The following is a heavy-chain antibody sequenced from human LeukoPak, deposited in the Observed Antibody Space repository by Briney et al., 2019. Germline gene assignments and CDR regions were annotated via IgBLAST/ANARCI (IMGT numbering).Heavy chain of an antibody. V-gene: IGHV1-46*01. D-gene: IGHD2-15*01. Sequence: ASVKVSCKASGYTFTSYYMHWVRQAPGQGLEWMGIINPSGGSTSYAQKFKGRVTMTRDMSTSTVYMELSSLRSEDTAVYYCASQSPLYCSGGSCYDYWGQGTLVTVSS. J-gene: IGHJ4*02. CDR2: INPSGGST. CDR1: GYTFTSYY. CDR3: ASQSPLYCSGGSCYDY.